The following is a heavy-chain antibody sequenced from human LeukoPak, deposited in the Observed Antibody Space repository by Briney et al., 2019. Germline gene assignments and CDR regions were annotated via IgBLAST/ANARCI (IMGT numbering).Heavy chain of an antibody. D-gene: IGHD4-17*01. CDR3: ASEDYGDYVTY. CDR2: IYYSGST. CDR1: GGSISSYY. J-gene: IGHJ4*02. Sequence: SETLSLTCTVSGGSISSYYWSWIRQPPGKGLEWIGYIYYSGSTNYNPSLKSRVTISVDTSKNQFSLKLSSVTAADTAVYYCASEDYGDYVTYWGQGTPVTVSS. V-gene: IGHV4-59*08.